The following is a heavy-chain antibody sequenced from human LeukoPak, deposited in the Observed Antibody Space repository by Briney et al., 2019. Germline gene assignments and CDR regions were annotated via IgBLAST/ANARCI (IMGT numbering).Heavy chain of an antibody. J-gene: IGHJ5*02. D-gene: IGHD3-10*01. Sequence: PSQTLSLTCTVSGGSISSGGYYWSWIRQHPGKGLEWIGYIYYGGSSDYNPSLKSRVTISVDKSKNQFSLKLSSVTAADTAVYYCARVDYGSGSYYNNNWFDPWGQGTLVTVSS. CDR2: IYYGGSS. CDR1: GGSISSGGYY. CDR3: ARVDYGSGSYYNNNWFDP. V-gene: IGHV4-31*03.